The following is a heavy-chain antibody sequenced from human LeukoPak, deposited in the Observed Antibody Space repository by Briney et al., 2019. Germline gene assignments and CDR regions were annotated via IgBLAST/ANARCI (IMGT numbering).Heavy chain of an antibody. V-gene: IGHV4-30-2*05. CDR1: GGSISSGGYY. J-gene: IGHJ5*02. CDR2: IYHSGST. CDR3: ARDPHHNWNSESPTIDP. Sequence: PSETLSLTCTVSGGSISSGGYYWSWIRQPPGKGLEWIGYIYHSGSTYYNPSLKSRVTISVDTSKNQFTLKLSSVTAADTAVYYCARDPHHNWNSESPTIDPWGQGTLVTVSS. D-gene: IGHD1-7*01.